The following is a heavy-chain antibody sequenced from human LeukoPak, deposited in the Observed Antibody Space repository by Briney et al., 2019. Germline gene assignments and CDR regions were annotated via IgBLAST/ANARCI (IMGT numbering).Heavy chain of an antibody. Sequence: ASVKVSCKASGYIFTDYYIHWVRQAPGQGLEWMGWISAYNGNTNYAQKLQGRVTMTTDTSTSTAYMELRSLRSDDTAVYYCAKERSRGGDCLDYWGQGTLVTVSS. CDR1: GYIFTDYY. D-gene: IGHD2-21*02. CDR3: AKERSRGGDCLDY. CDR2: ISAYNGNT. V-gene: IGHV1-18*04. J-gene: IGHJ4*02.